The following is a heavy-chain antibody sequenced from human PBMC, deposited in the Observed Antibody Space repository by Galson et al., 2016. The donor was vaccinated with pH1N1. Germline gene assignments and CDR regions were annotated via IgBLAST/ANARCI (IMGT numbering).Heavy chain of an antibody. V-gene: IGHV1-46*01. J-gene: IGHJ4*02. CDR2: IDPSNGGT. CDR1: GYTFTKEY. D-gene: IGHD3-10*01. CDR3: TRDRGRRREL. Sequence: SVKVSCKASGYTFTKEYIHWVRQAPGQGLEWMGVIDPSNGGTTYSQKFQGLVTMTRDASTSTVNLDLSGLRSEYTSVFYCTRDRGRRRELWGQGTLVTVSS.